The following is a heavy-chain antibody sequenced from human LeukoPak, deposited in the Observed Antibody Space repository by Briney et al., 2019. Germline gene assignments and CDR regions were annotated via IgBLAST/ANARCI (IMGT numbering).Heavy chain of an antibody. CDR2: IYSSGTT. Sequence: SETLSLTCTVSGGSINTYYWSWIRQPAGKGLEWIGRIYSSGTTHYNPSLKSRVTMSVDTSKNQFSLKLSSVTAADTAVYYCARAKPKNMVRGLIMRRESRYYFDYWGQGTLVTVSS. J-gene: IGHJ4*02. V-gene: IGHV4-4*07. CDR3: ARAKPKNMVRGLIMRRESRYYFDY. D-gene: IGHD3-10*01. CDR1: GGSINTYY.